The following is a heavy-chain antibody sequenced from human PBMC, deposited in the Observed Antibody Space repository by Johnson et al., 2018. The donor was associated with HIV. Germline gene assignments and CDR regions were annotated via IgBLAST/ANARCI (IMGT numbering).Heavy chain of an antibody. Sequence: QVQLVESGGGLVQPGGSLRLSCAASGFTFSSYAMHWVRQAPGKGLEWVAVISYDGSDKYYADSVKGRFTISRDSSKNTLYLQMNSLRAEDTAVYYCARESTATRGDAFDISGQGTMVTVSS. CDR3: ARESTATRGDAFDI. CDR2: ISYDGSDK. CDR1: GFTFSSYA. J-gene: IGHJ3*02. D-gene: IGHD4-17*01. V-gene: IGHV3-30*04.